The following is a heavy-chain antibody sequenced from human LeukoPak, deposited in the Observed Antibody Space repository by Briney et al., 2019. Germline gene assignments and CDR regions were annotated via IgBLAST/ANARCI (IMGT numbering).Heavy chain of an antibody. D-gene: IGHD3-22*01. J-gene: IGHJ2*01. V-gene: IGHV1-8*01. Sequence: ASVKVSCKASGFSLTNFDINWVRQATGPGLERMGWMNSSTGNTGYAQEFQGRVTMTRDTSIGTAYMELTNLRSEDTAVYYCARGRRGSSGPWSWYLDLWGRGTLVTASS. CDR3: ARGRRGSSGPWSWYLDL. CDR2: MNSSTGNT. CDR1: GFSLTNFD.